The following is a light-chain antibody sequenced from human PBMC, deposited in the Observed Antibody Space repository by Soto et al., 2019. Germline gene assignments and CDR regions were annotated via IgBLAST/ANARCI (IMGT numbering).Light chain of an antibody. J-gene: IGLJ2*01. CDR2: DVR. Sequence: QSALTQPASVSGSPGQSVTISCTGTSSDVGGYNYVSWYQQHPGRAPKVIIYDVRNRPSGVSDRLSGSKSGNTASLTISGLQAEDEADYYCSSYTTRNTLVFGGGTKLTVL. V-gene: IGLV2-14*03. CDR3: SSYTTRNTLV. CDR1: SSDVGGYNY.